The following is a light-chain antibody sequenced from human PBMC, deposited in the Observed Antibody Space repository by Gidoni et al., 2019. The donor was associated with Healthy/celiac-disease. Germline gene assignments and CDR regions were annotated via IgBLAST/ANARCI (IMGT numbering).Light chain of an antibody. CDR2: EVS. CDR1: SSDVGGYNY. V-gene: IGLV2-14*01. CDR3: SSYTSSSTLV. Sequence: QYALTQPASVSGSPGQSITISCTGTSSDVGGYNYVSWYQQHPGKAPKLMIYEVSNRPSGVPDRFSGSKSGNTASLTISGLQAEDEADYYCSSYTSSSTLVFGTGTKVTVL. J-gene: IGLJ1*01.